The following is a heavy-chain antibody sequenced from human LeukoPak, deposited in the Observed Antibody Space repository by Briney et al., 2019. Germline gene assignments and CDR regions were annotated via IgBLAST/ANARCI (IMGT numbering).Heavy chain of an antibody. D-gene: IGHD3-3*01. CDR1: GGSISSGDYY. V-gene: IGHV4-30-4*08. J-gene: IGHJ5*02. CDR3: ARVPYQVSIFGVVITVWFDP. Sequence: PSETLSLTCTVSGGSISSGDYYWSWIRQPPGKGLEWIGYIYYSGSTYYNPSLKSRVTISVDTSKNQFSLKLSSVTAADTAVYYCARVPYQVSIFGVVITVWFDPWGQGTLVTVS. CDR2: IYYSGST.